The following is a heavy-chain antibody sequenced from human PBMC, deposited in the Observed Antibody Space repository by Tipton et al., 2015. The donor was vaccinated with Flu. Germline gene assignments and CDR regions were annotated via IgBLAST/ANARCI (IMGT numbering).Heavy chain of an antibody. J-gene: IGHJ6*02. D-gene: IGHD2-2*01. CDR3: AREGSTDPYYCYGMDV. CDR1: GFTFSSYG. Sequence: SLRLSCAASGFTFSSYGMHWVRQAPGKGLEWVAVIWYDGSNKYYADSVKGRFTISRDNSKNTLYLQMNSLRAEDTAVYYCAREGSTDPYYCYGMDVWGQGTTVTVSS. CDR2: IWYDGSNK. V-gene: IGHV3-33*01.